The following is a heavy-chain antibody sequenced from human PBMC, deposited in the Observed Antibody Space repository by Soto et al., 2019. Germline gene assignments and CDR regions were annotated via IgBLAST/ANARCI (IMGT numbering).Heavy chain of an antibody. CDR3: TRVATAVPS. Sequence: SETLSLTCNVSSGSLSFYYWSWIRQPPGKELEWIGNIYYRGTTNYNPSLQGRVTMSIDTSKNQFSLMLTSVTAADTAVYYCTRVATAVPSWGRGVLVTSPQ. V-gene: IGHV4-59*12. J-gene: IGHJ5*02. CDR2: IYYRGTT. CDR1: SGSLSFYY. D-gene: IGHD5-18*01.